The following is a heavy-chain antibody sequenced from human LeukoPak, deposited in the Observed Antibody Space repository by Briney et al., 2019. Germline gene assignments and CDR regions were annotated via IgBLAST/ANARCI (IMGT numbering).Heavy chain of an antibody. CDR2: IWYDGSNK. J-gene: IGHJ6*03. CDR3: ARARHRIAAHPSYYYYYYMDV. Sequence: XAPXXXXEWVAVIWYDGSNKYYADSVKGRFTISRDNSKNTLYLQMNSLRAEDTAAYYCARARHRIAAHPSYYYYYYMDVWGKGTTVTVSS. V-gene: IGHV3-33*01. D-gene: IGHD6-6*01.